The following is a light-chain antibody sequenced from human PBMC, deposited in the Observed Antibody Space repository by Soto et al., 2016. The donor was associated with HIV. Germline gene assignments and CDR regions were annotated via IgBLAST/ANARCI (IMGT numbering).Light chain of an antibody. Sequence: LTQPSSVSVSPGQTARITCSGDVLAKKYARWFQQKPGQTPILVIYKDIERPSGIPERFSGSTSGATATLIISGAQVEDEADYYCYSAADNAWVFGGGTKLTVL. V-gene: IGLV3-27*01. CDR2: KDI. J-gene: IGLJ3*02. CDR3: YSAADNAWV. CDR1: VLAKKY.